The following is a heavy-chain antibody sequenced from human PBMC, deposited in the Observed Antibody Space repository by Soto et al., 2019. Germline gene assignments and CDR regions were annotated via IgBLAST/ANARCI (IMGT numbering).Heavy chain of an antibody. CDR3: AQITTVTSGLN. CDR1: GFSLTTDGVG. V-gene: IGHV2-5*01. D-gene: IGHD4-17*01. Sequence: QITLKESGPTLVKPTQTLTLTCTFSGFSLTTDGVGVDWIRQPPGKALEWLGLIYWNDEKRYRLSLQSRLTITKDTSRSHVLLTITNMDRVDPATYYCAQITTVTSGLNWGQGTLVTVS. CDR2: IYWNDEK. J-gene: IGHJ4*02.